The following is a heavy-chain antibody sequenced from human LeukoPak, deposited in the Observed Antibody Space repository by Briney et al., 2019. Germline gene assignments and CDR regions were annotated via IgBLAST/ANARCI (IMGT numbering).Heavy chain of an antibody. CDR1: GGSIDSSTYY. D-gene: IGHD3-16*01. Sequence: SETLSLTCTVSGGSIDSSTYYWGWIRQPPGKGLEWIGSFYNSGSTYRNPSLSSRVIIFADMSKNQFSLKLTSVTAADTAVYYYARRLRPGDYFDYWGQGILVTVSS. CDR2: FYNSGST. J-gene: IGHJ4*02. V-gene: IGHV4-39*01. CDR3: ARRLRPGDYFDY.